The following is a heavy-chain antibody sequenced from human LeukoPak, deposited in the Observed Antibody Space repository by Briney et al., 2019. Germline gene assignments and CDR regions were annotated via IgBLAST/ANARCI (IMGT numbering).Heavy chain of an antibody. Sequence: PGGSLRLSCAASGFTVSSNYMSWVRQAPGKGLEWVSVIYSGGSTYYADSVKGRFTISRDNSKNTLYLQMNSRRAEDTAVYHCAREAVAGTGTWGQGTLVTVSS. CDR2: IYSGGST. CDR3: AREAVAGTGT. J-gene: IGHJ4*02. V-gene: IGHV3-53*01. D-gene: IGHD6-19*01. CDR1: GFTVSSNY.